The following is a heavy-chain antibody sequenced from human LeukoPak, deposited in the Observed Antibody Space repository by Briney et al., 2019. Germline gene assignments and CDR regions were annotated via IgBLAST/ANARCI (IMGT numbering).Heavy chain of an antibody. D-gene: IGHD1-7*01. V-gene: IGHV4-59*08. Sequence: SETLSLTCTVSGGSISSNYWSWIRQPPAKGLEWIRYIFYSGSTNYNPSLKSRVTISVDTSKNQFSLKLSSVTAADTAVYFCARHQNLGDFDYWGQGTLVTVSS. CDR3: ARHQNLGDFDY. CDR1: GGSISSNY. CDR2: IFYSGST. J-gene: IGHJ4*02.